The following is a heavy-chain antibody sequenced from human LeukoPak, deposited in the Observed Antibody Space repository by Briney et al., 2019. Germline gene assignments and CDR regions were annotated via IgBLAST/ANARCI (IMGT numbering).Heavy chain of an antibody. D-gene: IGHD5-24*01. CDR1: VFTFSNYA. CDR2: ISYDGSNK. J-gene: IGHJ4*02. V-gene: IGHV3-30*04. CDR3: AREVSRDGYMEGFDY. Sequence: PGRSLRLSCAASVFTFSNYAMHWVREAPGKGLEWVAAISYDGSNKKYADSVKGRFTISRDNSKNTLYLQMNSLRAEDTAVYYCAREVSRDGYMEGFDYWGQGTLVTVSS.